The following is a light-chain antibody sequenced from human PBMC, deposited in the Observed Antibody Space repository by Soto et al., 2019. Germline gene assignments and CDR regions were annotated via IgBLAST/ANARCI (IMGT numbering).Light chain of an antibody. CDR2: SNN. V-gene: IGLV1-44*01. J-gene: IGLJ2*01. Sequence: QPVLTQPPSASGTPGQRVTISCSGTSSNIGSNPINWYQQLPGTAPKLLIYSNNQRPSGVPDRFSRSKSGTSGSPAISGLQSDDEADYYCAAWDANLNAQGVVFGGGTQLTVL. CDR3: AAWDANLNAQGVV. CDR1: SSNIGSNP.